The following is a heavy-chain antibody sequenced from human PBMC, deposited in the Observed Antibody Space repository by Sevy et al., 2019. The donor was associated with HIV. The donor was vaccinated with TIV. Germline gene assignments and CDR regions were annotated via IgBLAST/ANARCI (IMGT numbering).Heavy chain of an antibody. CDR2: IKSKTDGGTT. D-gene: IGHD6-13*01. J-gene: IGHJ4*02. Sequence: GESLKISCAASGFTFSNAWMSWVRQAPGKGLEWVGRIKSKTDGGTTDYVAPVKGRFTISRDDSKNKLYLQMNSLKTEDTAIYYCTTDSKKLGLAGILDYWGQGTLVTVSS. CDR3: TTDSKKLGLAGILDY. V-gene: IGHV3-15*01. CDR1: GFTFSNAW.